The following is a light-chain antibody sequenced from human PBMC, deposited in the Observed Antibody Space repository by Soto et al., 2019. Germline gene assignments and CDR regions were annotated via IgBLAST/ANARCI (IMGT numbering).Light chain of an antibody. CDR2: GAS. CDR1: QSVTSSY. J-gene: IGKJ1*01. CDR3: QQYGRSPWT. Sequence: EIVLTQSPGTLSLSPGERATLSCRASQSVTSSYLAWYQQKPGQAPRLLIYGASSRATGIPDRFSGSGSGTDFTLAIGRLEPEDFAVYYCQQYGRSPWTFGQGTKVDI. V-gene: IGKV3-20*01.